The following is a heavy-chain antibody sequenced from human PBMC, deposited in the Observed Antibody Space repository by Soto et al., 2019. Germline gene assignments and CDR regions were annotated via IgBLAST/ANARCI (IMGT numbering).Heavy chain of an antibody. D-gene: IGHD3-16*02. Sequence: QVQLQQWGAGLLKPSETLSLTCAVYGGSFSGYYWSWIRQPPGKGLEWIGEINHSGSTNYNPSLKSRVTISVDTSKNQFSLKLSSVTAADTAVYYCAESYDYIWGSYRWGQGTLVTVSS. CDR3: AESYDYIWGSYR. J-gene: IGHJ4*02. CDR1: GGSFSGYY. V-gene: IGHV4-34*01. CDR2: INHSGST.